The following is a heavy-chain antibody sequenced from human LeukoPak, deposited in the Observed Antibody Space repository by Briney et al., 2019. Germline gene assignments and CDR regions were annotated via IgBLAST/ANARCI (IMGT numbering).Heavy chain of an antibody. Sequence: ASVKVSCKASGYTFTSYGISWVRKAHGPGLERKGRSSAYNGNTTTAQKLQGRVTMTKATYKSTAYMELRSLISDDKAVYYCARDCWLRFLEWLGINYYYYYMDVWGKGTTVTVSS. CDR1: GYTFTSYG. J-gene: IGHJ6*03. V-gene: IGHV1-18*01. CDR3: ARDCWLRFLEWLGINYYYYYMDV. CDR2: SSAYNGNT. D-gene: IGHD3-3*01.